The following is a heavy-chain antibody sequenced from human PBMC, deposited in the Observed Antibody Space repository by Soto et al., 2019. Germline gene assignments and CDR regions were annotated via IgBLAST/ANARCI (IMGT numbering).Heavy chain of an antibody. Sequence: PGGSLRLSCVVSGFTIPDYGVTWVRQPPGKGLEWVSGFTGDHGKTFYADSVRGRFTISREDSRNTVYLQMDSLGVEDTAVYYCTRWNGFGDSWGQGTLVTVSS. CDR2: FTGDHGKT. CDR1: GFTIPDYG. CDR3: TRWNGFGDS. J-gene: IGHJ4*02. V-gene: IGHV3-23*01. D-gene: IGHD1-1*01.